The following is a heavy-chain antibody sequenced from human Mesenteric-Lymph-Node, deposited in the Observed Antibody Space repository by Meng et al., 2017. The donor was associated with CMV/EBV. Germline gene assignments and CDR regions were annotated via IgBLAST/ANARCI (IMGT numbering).Heavy chain of an antibody. CDR1: GGSISSYY. J-gene: IGHJ6*02. D-gene: IGHD3-3*01. CDR3: ARGVFGVVNHYYYGMDV. V-gene: IGHV4-59*01. CDR2: IYYSGST. Sequence: SETLSLTCTVSGGSISSYYWSWIRQPPGKGLEWIGYIYYSGSTNYNPPLKSRVTISVDTSKNQFSLKLSSVTAADTAVYYCARGVFGVVNHYYYGMDVWGQGTTVTVSS.